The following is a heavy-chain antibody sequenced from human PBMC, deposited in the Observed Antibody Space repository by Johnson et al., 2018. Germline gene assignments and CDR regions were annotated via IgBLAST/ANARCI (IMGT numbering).Heavy chain of an antibody. J-gene: IGHJ6*02. Sequence: VQLVESGGGLVQPGGSLRLSCAASGFTFSSYWMSWVRQAPGKGLEWVANIKQDGGEKYYVDSVKGRFTISRDNAKNSLYLQMNSLRAEDTAVYYCARDPYYYGSGSSFDWLYYYGMDVWGQGTTVTVSS. D-gene: IGHD3-10*01. V-gene: IGHV3-7*01. CDR2: IKQDGGEK. CDR1: GFTFSSYW. CDR3: ARDPYYYGSGSSFDWLYYYGMDV.